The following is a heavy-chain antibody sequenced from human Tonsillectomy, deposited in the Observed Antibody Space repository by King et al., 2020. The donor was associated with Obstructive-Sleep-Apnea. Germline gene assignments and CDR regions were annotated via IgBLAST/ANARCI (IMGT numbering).Heavy chain of an antibody. Sequence: QLVQSGGVVVQPGGSLRLSCAASGFTFDDYTMHWVRQAPGKGLEWVSLISWDGGSTYYADSVKGRFTISRDNSKNSLYLQMNSLRTEDTALYYCAKDKSWGESVVTSGAFDYWGQGTLVTVSS. V-gene: IGHV3-43*01. CDR3: AKDKSWGESVVTSGAFDY. J-gene: IGHJ4*02. CDR1: GFTFDDYT. D-gene: IGHD4-23*01. CDR2: ISWDGGST.